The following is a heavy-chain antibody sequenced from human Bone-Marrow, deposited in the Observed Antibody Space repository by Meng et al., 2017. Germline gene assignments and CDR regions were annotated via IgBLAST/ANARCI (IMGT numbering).Heavy chain of an antibody. V-gene: IGHV1-2*06. J-gene: IGHJ4*02. Sequence: QVQLVQSGAEVKKPGASVKVSCNASGYTFTGYYMHWVRQAPGQGLEWMGRINPNSGGTNYAQKFQGRVTMTRDTSISTAYMELSRLRSDDTAVYYCARDPDVDTARGDYWGQGTLVTVSS. CDR2: INPNSGGT. D-gene: IGHD5-18*01. CDR3: ARDPDVDTARGDY. CDR1: GYTFTGYY.